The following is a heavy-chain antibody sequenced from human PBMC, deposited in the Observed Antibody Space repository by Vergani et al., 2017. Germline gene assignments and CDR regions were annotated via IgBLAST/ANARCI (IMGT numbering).Heavy chain of an antibody. CDR2: VYYTGST. CDR3: ARQTDGDLYYSYVDA. D-gene: IGHD2-21*02. CDR1: GDSTNSSTYY. Sequence: QLQLQESGPGLVKPSETLSLTCTVSGDSTNSSTYYWGWIRQTPEKGLEWIGSVYYTGSTYYNPSLTRRVTMSIDTSKNVCSLRMTSVTAADTAVYYCARQTDGDLYYSYVDAWAKGAAVTVSS. J-gene: IGHJ6*03. V-gene: IGHV4-39*01.